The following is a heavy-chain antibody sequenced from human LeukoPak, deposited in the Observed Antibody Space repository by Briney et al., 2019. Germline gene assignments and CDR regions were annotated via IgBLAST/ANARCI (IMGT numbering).Heavy chain of an antibody. Sequence: GGSLRLSCAASGFTFSSYAMHWVRQAPGKGLEWVAVISYDGSNKYYADSVKGRFTISRDNSKNTLHLQMNSLRAEDTAVYYCARGSNDFTNHWYFDLWGRGTLVTVSS. J-gene: IGHJ2*01. CDR2: ISYDGSNK. D-gene: IGHD3-3*01. CDR1: GFTFSSYA. V-gene: IGHV3-30*01. CDR3: ARGSNDFTNHWYFDL.